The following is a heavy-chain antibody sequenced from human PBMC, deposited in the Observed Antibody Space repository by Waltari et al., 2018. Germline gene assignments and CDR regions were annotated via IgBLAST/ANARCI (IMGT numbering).Heavy chain of an antibody. CDR3: AKDSALDAFDI. D-gene: IGHD3-10*01. Sequence: QVQLVESGGGVVQPGGSLRLSCAASGFTFSSYGMHWVRQAPGKVLEWVAFIRYDGSNKYYAESVKGRFTIARDNSKKTLYLKMNSLRAEDTAVYYCAKDSALDAFDIWGQGTMVTVSS. J-gene: IGHJ3*02. CDR1: GFTFSSYG. CDR2: IRYDGSNK. V-gene: IGHV3-30*02.